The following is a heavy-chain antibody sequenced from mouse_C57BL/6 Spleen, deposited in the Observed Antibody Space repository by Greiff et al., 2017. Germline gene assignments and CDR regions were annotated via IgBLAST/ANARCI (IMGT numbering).Heavy chain of an antibody. Sequence: VQLQQSGPELVKPGASVKIPCKASGYTFTDYNMDWVKQSHGKSLEWIGDINPNNGGTIYNQKFKGKATLTVDKDSSTAYMELRSLTSEDTAVYYCERPCYGSSYGAWFAYWGQGTLVTVSA. V-gene: IGHV1-18*01. D-gene: IGHD1-1*01. CDR2: INPNNGGT. CDR3: ERPCYGSSYGAWFAY. CDR1: GYTFTDYN. J-gene: IGHJ3*01.